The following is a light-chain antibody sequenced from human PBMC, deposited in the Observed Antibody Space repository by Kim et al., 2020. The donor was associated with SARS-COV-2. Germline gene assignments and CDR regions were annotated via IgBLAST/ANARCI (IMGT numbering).Light chain of an antibody. CDR1: QSFDTW. V-gene: IGKV1-5*01. CDR3: QQYADYPPT. Sequence: DIQMTQYPSTLSASIGDRVILTCRASQSFDTWLAWYQQKPGKAPNLLIYDASTLESGVPSRFSGRGSGTDFTLTISSLQPDDFATYYCQQYADYPPTFGQGTKVDIK. CDR2: DAS. J-gene: IGKJ1*01.